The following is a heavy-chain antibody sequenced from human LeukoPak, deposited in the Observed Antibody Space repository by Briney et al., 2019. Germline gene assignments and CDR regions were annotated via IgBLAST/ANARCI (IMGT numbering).Heavy chain of an antibody. Sequence: ASVKVSCKASGYTFTSYYMHWVPQAPGQGLEWMGLINPSGGSTNYAQKFQGRVTMTRDTYTSTVYMELSSLRSEDTAVYYCAREDGYDWGGDIWGQGTMVSVSS. J-gene: IGHJ3*02. CDR3: AREDGYDWGGDI. D-gene: IGHD5-24*01. CDR1: GYTFTSYY. V-gene: IGHV1-46*01. CDR2: INPSGGST.